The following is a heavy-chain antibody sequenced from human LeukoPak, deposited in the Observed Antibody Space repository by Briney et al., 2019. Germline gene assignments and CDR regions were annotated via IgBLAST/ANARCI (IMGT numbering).Heavy chain of an antibody. CDR1: GFTFSSYS. CDR3: ARVLGGSYGPDY. J-gene: IGHJ4*02. V-gene: IGHV3-21*01. Sequence: GSLRLPCAAPGFTFSSYSMNWVRQAPGKGLEWVSSISSSSSYIYYADSVKGRFTISRDNAKNSLYLQMNSLRAEDTAVYYCARVLGGSYGPDYWGQGTLVTVSS. D-gene: IGHD1-26*01. CDR2: ISSSSSYI.